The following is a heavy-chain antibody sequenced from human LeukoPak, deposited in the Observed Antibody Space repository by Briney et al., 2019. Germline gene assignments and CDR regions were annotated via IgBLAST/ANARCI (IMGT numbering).Heavy chain of an antibody. V-gene: IGHV3-23*01. CDR3: AKLSYVADSSGYYLLAFDI. CDR1: GFTFSSYG. CDR2: MSDSGDST. D-gene: IGHD3-22*01. J-gene: IGHJ3*02. Sequence: GGFLRLSCAASGFTFSSYGMSWVRQAPGKGLGWVSAMSDSGDSTYYADSVKGRFTISRDNSENTLYLQMNSLRAEDTAVYYCAKLSYVADSSGYYLLAFDIWGQGTMVTVSS.